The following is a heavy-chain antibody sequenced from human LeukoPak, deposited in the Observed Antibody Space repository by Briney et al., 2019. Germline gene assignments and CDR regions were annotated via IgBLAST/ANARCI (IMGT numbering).Heavy chain of an antibody. V-gene: IGHV3-7*01. J-gene: IGHJ4*02. Sequence: GGSLRLSCAASGFTFGSSWMNWVRQAPGKGLEWVANIKQDGSEKYYVDSVKGRFTISRDNAKNSLYLQMNTLRAEDTAVYYCASLDYWGQGTLVTVSS. CDR2: IKQDGSEK. CDR3: ASLDY. CDR1: GFTFGSSW.